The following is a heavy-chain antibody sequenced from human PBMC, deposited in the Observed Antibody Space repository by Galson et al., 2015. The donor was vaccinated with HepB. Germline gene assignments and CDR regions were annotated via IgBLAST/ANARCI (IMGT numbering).Heavy chain of an antibody. CDR2: FGPEDGET. D-gene: IGHD1-1*01. V-gene: IGHV1-24*01. Sequence: SVKVSCKVSGYTLTELSMHWVRQAPGKGLEWMGGFGPEDGETNYAQKFQGRVTMTKDTSTDTAYMELSSLRSEDTAVYYCATAERDYYYDDMDVWGQGTTVTVSS. CDR3: ATAERDYYYDDMDV. CDR1: GYTLTELS. J-gene: IGHJ6*02.